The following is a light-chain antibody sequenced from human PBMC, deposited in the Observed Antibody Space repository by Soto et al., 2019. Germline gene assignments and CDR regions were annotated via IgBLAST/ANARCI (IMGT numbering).Light chain of an antibody. CDR1: SSDVGAYNY. CDR2: EVR. Sequence: QSALTQPASVSGSPGQSFTISCTGTSSDVGAYNYVSWYQQHPGKAPKLMIYEVRNRPSGVSDRFSGSRSGNTASLTISGLQAEDESDYYCSSYTSSSTWVFGGGTKVTVL. V-gene: IGLV2-14*01. J-gene: IGLJ3*02. CDR3: SSYTSSSTWV.